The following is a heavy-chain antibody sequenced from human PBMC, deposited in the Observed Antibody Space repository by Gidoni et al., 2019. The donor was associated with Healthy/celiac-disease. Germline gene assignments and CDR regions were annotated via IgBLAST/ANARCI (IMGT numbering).Heavy chain of an antibody. Sequence: QVQLQESGPGLVKPSETLSLTCTVSGGSISSYYWSWIRQPPGKGLEWIGYIYYSGSTNYNPSLKSRVTISVDTSKNQFSLKLSSVTAADTAVYYCAREAYSSSSAWFDPWGQGTLVTVSS. CDR2: IYYSGST. CDR1: GGSISSYY. CDR3: AREAYSSSSAWFDP. D-gene: IGHD6-6*01. V-gene: IGHV4-59*01. J-gene: IGHJ5*02.